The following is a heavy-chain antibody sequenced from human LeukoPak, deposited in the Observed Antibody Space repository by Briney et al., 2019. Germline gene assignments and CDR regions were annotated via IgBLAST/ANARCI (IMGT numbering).Heavy chain of an antibody. CDR2: VYSSESS. V-gene: IGHV4-61*02. D-gene: IGHD3-3*01. CDR1: GAFISSGSYY. Sequence: SETLSLTCTISGAFISSGSYYWSWIRQPAGKGLEWIGRVYSSESSDYNPSLKSRVTMSVDTSKNQFSPKLNSVTAADTAVYYCASSTYYEFWSGYSLDAFDIWGQGTRVTVSS. CDR3: ASSTYYEFWSGYSLDAFDI. J-gene: IGHJ3*02.